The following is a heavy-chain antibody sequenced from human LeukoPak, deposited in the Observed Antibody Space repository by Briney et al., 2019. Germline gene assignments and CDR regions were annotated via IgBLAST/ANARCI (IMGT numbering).Heavy chain of an antibody. CDR2: ISSDGSNK. J-gene: IGHJ4*02. V-gene: IGHV3-30*18. CDR3: AKGGSSGWFDYFDY. Sequence: GGSLRLSCAASGFTFSSYGIHWVRQAPGKGLEWVAVISSDGSNKYYADSVKGRFTISRDNSKNTLYLQMNSLRAEDTAVYYCAKGGSSGWFDYFDYWGQGTLVTVSS. D-gene: IGHD6-19*01. CDR1: GFTFSSYG.